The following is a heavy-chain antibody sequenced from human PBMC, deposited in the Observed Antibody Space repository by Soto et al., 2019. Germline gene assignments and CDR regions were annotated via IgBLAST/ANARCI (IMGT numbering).Heavy chain of an antibody. CDR2: IIPIFGTA. Sequence: GASVKVSCKASGGTFSSYAISWVRQAPGQGLEWMGGIIPIFGTANYTQKFQGRVTITADESTSTAYMELSSLRSEDTAVYYCARDRDGYTKGPFDYWGQGTLVTVSS. V-gene: IGHV1-69*13. J-gene: IGHJ4*02. CDR3: ARDRDGYTKGPFDY. D-gene: IGHD5-12*01. CDR1: GGTFSSYA.